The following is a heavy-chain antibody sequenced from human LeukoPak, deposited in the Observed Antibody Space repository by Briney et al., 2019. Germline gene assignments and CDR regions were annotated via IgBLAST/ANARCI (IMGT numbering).Heavy chain of an antibody. CDR1: GYTFTSYD. Sequence: ASVKVSCKASGYTFTSYDINWVRQATGQGLEWMGWINPNSGGTNYAQKFQGWVTMTRDTSISTAYMELSRLRSDDTAVYYCARGPTVVVVAATVSAFDIWGQGTMVTVSS. J-gene: IGHJ3*02. CDR3: ARGPTVVVVAATVSAFDI. V-gene: IGHV1-2*04. D-gene: IGHD2-15*01. CDR2: INPNSGGT.